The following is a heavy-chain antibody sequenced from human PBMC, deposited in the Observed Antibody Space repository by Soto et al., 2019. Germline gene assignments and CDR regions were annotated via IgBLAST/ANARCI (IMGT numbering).Heavy chain of an antibody. D-gene: IGHD3-10*01. CDR2: INPSGGST. CDR1: GYTFTSYY. CDR3: ARDRYRGAPRGRWFDP. V-gene: IGHV1-46*01. J-gene: IGHJ5*02. Sequence: ASVKVSCKASGYTFTSYYMHWVRQAPGQGLEWMGIINPSGGSTSYAQKFQGRVTMTRDTSTSTVYMELSSLRSEDTAVYYCARDRYRGAPRGRWFDPWGQGTRVTVSS.